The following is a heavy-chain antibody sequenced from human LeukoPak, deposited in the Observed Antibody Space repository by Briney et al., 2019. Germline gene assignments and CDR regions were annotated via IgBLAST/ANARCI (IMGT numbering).Heavy chain of an antibody. CDR1: GFTFSSYG. V-gene: IGHV3-30*19. D-gene: IGHD3-22*01. CDR2: ISYDGSNK. Sequence: GGSLRLSCAASGFTFSSYGMHWVRQAPGKGLEWVAVISYDGSNKYYADSVKGRFTISRDNSKNTLYLQMNSLRAEDTAVYYCARPSGYYYDSSGFDYWGQGTQVTVSS. CDR3: ARPSGYYYDSSGFDY. J-gene: IGHJ4*02.